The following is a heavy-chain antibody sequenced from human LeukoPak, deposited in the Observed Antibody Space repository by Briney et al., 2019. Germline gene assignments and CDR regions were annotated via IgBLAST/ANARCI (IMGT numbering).Heavy chain of an antibody. CDR3: TTDLGTYYHGSQRLIPIDY. V-gene: IGHV3-9*01. CDR1: GFIFNNYA. J-gene: IGHJ4*02. CDR2: ISWNSGSI. D-gene: IGHD3-10*01. Sequence: PGRSLRLSCAGSGFIFNNYAMHWVRQPPGKGLEWVSGISWNSGSIDYADSVKGRFTISRDNAKNSLYLQMNSLKIEDTAVYYCTTDLGTYYHGSQRLIPIDYWGQGTLVTVSS.